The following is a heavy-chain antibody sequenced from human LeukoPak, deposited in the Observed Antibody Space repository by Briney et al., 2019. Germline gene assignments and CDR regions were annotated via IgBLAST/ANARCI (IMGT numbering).Heavy chain of an antibody. J-gene: IGHJ4*02. CDR1: GGTFSSYA. V-gene: IGHV1-69*13. D-gene: IGHD3-22*01. CDR3: ARDSLPYYDSSGYYLY. CDR2: IIPIFGTA. Sequence: SVKVSCKASGGTFSSYAISWVRQAPGQGLEWMGGIIPIFGTANYAQKFQGRVTITADESTSTAYMELSSLRSEGTAVYYCARDSLPYYDSSGYYLYWGQGTLVTVSS.